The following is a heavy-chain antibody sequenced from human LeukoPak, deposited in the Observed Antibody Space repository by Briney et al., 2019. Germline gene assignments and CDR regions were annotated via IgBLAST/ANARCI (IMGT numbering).Heavy chain of an antibody. J-gene: IGHJ5*02. CDR1: GGSISSGAYS. Sequence: SETLSLTCAVSGGSISSGAYSWSWIRQPPGKGLEWIGYIFHTGNTIYNASLKSRVTISVDTSTNQFSLKVTSLTPADTAVYYCAREFRVANAPGSWFDPWGQGIPVTVSS. CDR2: IFHTGNT. CDR3: AREFRVANAPGSWFDP. D-gene: IGHD2-15*01. V-gene: IGHV4-30-2*01.